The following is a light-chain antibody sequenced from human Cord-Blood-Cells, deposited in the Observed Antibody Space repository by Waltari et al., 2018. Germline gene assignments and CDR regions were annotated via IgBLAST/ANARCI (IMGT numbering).Light chain of an antibody. V-gene: IGKV3-11*01. CDR1: QSVSSY. Sequence: DIVLTQSLPPLSFSPGERATLSCRASQSVSSYLAWYQQKPGQAPRLLIYDASNRATGIPARFSGSGSGTDFTLTISSLEPEDFAVYYCQQRSNWLLTFGGGTKVEIK. CDR3: QQRSNWLLT. J-gene: IGKJ4*01. CDR2: DAS.